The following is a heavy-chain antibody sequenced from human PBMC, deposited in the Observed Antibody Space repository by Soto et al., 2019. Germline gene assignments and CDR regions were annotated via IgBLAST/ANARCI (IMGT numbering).Heavy chain of an antibody. D-gene: IGHD3-22*01. CDR2: IYYSGST. V-gene: IGHV4-39*01. CDR3: ARPGSLGSYYYDSSAKGDAFDI. Sequence: SETLSLTCTVSGGSISSSSYYWGWIRQPPGKWLEWIGSIYYSGSTYYNPSLKSRVTISVDTSKNQFSLKLSSVTAADTAVYYCARPGSLGSYYYDSSAKGDAFDIWGQGTMVTVSS. J-gene: IGHJ3*02. CDR1: GGSISSSSYY.